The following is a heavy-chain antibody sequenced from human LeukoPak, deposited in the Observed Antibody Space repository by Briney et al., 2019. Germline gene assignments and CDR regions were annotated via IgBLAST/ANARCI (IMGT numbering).Heavy chain of an antibody. CDR3: ARGRDPY. D-gene: IGHD5-24*01. V-gene: IGHV4-34*01. CDR1: GGSFSGYY. J-gene: IGHJ4*02. Sequence: PSETLSPTCAVYGGSFSGYYWTWIRQPPGRGLEWIGEINHSGSTNYNPSLKSRVTISVVTSKSQFSLKLNSVIAADTAMYYCARGRDPYWGQGTLVTVSS. CDR2: INHSGST.